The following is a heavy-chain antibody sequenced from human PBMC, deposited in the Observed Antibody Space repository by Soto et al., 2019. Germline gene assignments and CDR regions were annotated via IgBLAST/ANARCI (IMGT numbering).Heavy chain of an antibody. CDR3: VKDLLVVVAAILDY. Sequence: PGGSLRLSCAASGFTFSKYAMTWARQAPGKGLEWVSAISYNGGGTYYVDSVKGRFTVSRDNSKNTLYLQMSSLRAEDTAVYYCVKDLLVVVAAILDYWGQGTLVTVSS. V-gene: IGHV3-23*01. CDR2: ISYNGGGT. D-gene: IGHD2-15*01. J-gene: IGHJ4*02. CDR1: GFTFSKYA.